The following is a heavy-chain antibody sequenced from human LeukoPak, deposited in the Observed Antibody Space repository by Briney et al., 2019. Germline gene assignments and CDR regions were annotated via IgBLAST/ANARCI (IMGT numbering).Heavy chain of an antibody. V-gene: IGHV3-53*04. D-gene: IGHD5/OR15-5a*01. CDR1: GFTVSDNY. J-gene: IGHJ4*02. CDR2: IYSGGSI. CDR3: ASGSRFDY. Sequence: GGSLRLSCAASGFTVSDNYMSWVRQAPGKGLEWVSVIYSGGSIYYTDSVKGRFTISRHNSKNTLYLQMNSRRTEDTAVYYCASGSRFDYWGQGTLVTVSS.